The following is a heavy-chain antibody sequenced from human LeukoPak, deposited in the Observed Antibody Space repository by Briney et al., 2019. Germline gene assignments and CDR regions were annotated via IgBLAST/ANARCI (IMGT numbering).Heavy chain of an antibody. J-gene: IGHJ3*02. CDR1: GGSFSGYY. CDR3: ARGLTGTGFDAFDI. V-gene: IGHV4-34*01. D-gene: IGHD1-20*01. Sequence: SETLSLTCAVYGGSFSGYYWSWIRQPPGKGLEWIGEINHSGSTNYNPSLKSRVTISVDTSKNQFSLKLSSVTAADTAVYYCARGLTGTGFDAFDIWGQGTMVTVSS. CDR2: INHSGST.